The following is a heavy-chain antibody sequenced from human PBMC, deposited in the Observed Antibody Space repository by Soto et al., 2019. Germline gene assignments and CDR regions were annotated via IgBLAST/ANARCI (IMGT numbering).Heavy chain of an antibody. V-gene: IGHV4-4*02. CDR2: IYYSGST. CDR3: ARDHLLPGGSSSN. Sequence: PSETLSLTCAFSGTSISSTFWWTWVRQPPGKGLEWIGEIYYSGSTKYNPSLKSRVTISVDTSKNQFSLKLSSVTAADTAVYYCARDHLLPGGSSSNWGQGTLVTVSS. CDR1: GTSISSTFW. J-gene: IGHJ4*02. D-gene: IGHD6-13*01.